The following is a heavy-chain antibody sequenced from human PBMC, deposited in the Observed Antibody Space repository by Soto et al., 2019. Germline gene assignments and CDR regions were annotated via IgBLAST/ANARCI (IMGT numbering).Heavy chain of an antibody. V-gene: IGHV1-69*12. CDR2: IIPIFGTA. Sequence: QVQLVQSGAEVKKPGSSVKVSCKASGGTFSSYAISWVRQAPGQGLEWMGGIIPIFGTANYAQKFQGRVTITADESTSTAYMELSSLRSEDTAVYYCARDRERYFDWLPYYYYGMDVWGQGTTVTVSS. D-gene: IGHD3-9*01. CDR3: ARDRERYFDWLPYYYYGMDV. J-gene: IGHJ6*02. CDR1: GGTFSSYA.